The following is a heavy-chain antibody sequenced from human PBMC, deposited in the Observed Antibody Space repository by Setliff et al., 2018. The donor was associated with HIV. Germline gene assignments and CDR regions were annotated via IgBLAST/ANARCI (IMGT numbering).Heavy chain of an antibody. CDR2: ISPYNGHT. Sequence: ASVKVSCKASGYTFTTYDITLVRQAPGQGLEWLGWISPYNGHTNFAQKFQGRVTMTTDTATSTAYMEVRSLRSDDTAVYYCARTDYGGNSGGNYFDYWGQGSLVTVSS. CDR1: GYTFTTYD. J-gene: IGHJ4*02. CDR3: ARTDYGGNSGGNYFDY. V-gene: IGHV1-18*01. D-gene: IGHD4-17*01.